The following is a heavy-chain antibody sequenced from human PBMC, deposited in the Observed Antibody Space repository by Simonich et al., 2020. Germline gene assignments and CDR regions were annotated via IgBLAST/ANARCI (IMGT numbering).Heavy chain of an antibody. Sequence: EVQLVESGGGLVQPGGSLRLSCAASGFTFSSYWMHWVRQAPGKGLVWVARIQSDGSSNSYADAVKGRVTISRNNAKNTLYLQMSSLRAEDTAVYYCARDYSNYDAFDIWGQGTMVTVSS. CDR2: IQSDGSSN. CDR3: ARDYSNYDAFDI. CDR1: GFTFSSYW. J-gene: IGHJ3*02. D-gene: IGHD4-4*01. V-gene: IGHV3-74*01.